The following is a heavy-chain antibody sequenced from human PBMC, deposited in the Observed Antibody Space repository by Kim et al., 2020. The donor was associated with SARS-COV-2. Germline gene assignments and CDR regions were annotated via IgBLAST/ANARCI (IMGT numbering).Heavy chain of an antibody. D-gene: IGHD3-9*01. Sequence: SETLSLTCTVSGGSISSYYWSWIRQPPGKGLEWIGYIYYSGSTNYNPSLKSRVTISVDTSKNQFSLKLSSVTAADTAVYYCARTYYDILTGYYGFDPWRQGTLVTVSS. J-gene: IGHJ5*02. CDR2: IYYSGST. CDR1: GGSISSYY. CDR3: ARTYYDILTGYYGFDP. V-gene: IGHV4-59*01.